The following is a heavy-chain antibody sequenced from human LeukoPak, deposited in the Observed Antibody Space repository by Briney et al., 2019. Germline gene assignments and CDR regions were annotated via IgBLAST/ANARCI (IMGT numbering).Heavy chain of an antibody. V-gene: IGHV1-69*04. CDR2: IIPILGIA. CDR1: GGTFSSYA. J-gene: IGHJ4*02. D-gene: IGHD1-7*01. Sequence: SVKVSCKASGGTFSSYAISWVRQAPGQGLEWMGRIIPILGIANYAQKFQGRVTITADKSTSTAYMELSSLRSEDTAVYYCARAPGEKLELTYYFDYWGQGTLVTVSS. CDR3: ARAPGEKLELTYYFDY.